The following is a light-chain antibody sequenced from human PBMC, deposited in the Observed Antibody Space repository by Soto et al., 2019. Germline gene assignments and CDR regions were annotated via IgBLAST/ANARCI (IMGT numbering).Light chain of an antibody. J-gene: IGLJ2*01. Sequence: QSVLTQPPSASGTPGQRVTISCSGSFSNVGINTVNWYQQLPGTAPKLLIYSDNQRPSGVPDRFSGSKSGTSASLAISGLQSEDAADYYCASWDDSLNGVAFGGGTKLTVL. CDR1: FSNVGINT. V-gene: IGLV1-44*01. CDR2: SDN. CDR3: ASWDDSLNGVA.